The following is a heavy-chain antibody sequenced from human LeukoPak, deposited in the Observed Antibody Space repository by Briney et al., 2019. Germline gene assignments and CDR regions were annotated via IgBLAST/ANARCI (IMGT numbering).Heavy chain of an antibody. Sequence: PGGSLRLSCAASGFTVSSNYMSWVRQAPGKGLEWVSVIYSGGSTYYADSVKGRFTISRDNSKNTLYLQMNSLRAEDTAVYYCAREEIAVAGREFVGYFDYWGQGTLVTVSS. D-gene: IGHD6-19*01. CDR1: GFTVSSNY. CDR3: AREEIAVAGREFVGYFDY. CDR2: IYSGGST. V-gene: IGHV3-66*01. J-gene: IGHJ4*02.